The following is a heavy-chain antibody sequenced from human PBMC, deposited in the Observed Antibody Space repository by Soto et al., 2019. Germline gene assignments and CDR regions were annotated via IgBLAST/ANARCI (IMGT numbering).Heavy chain of an antibody. J-gene: IGHJ5*02. V-gene: IGHV1-8*01. D-gene: IGHD2-2*01. CDR3: ARGIVVVPAAQSGWFDP. CDR2: MNPNSGNT. CDR1: GYTFTSYD. Sequence: QVQLVQSGAEAKKPGASVKVSCKASGYTFTSYDINWVRQATGQGLEWMGWMNPNSGNTGYAQKFQGRVTMTRNTSISTAYMELSSLRSEDTAVYYCARGIVVVPAAQSGWFDPWGQGTLVTVSS.